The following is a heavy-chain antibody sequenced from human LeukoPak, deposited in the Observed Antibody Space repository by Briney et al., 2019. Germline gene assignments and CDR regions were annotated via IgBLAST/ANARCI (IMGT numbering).Heavy chain of an antibody. Sequence: GGSLRLSCAASGFTFSSYAMHWVRQAPGKGLEYVSAISSNGGSTYYANSVKGRFTISRDNSKNTLYLQMGSLRAEDMAVYYCVRESGRDGSSYFDYWGQGTLVTVSS. V-gene: IGHV3-64*01. CDR3: VRESGRDGSSYFDY. CDR2: ISSNGGST. J-gene: IGHJ4*02. D-gene: IGHD5-24*01. CDR1: GFTFSSYA.